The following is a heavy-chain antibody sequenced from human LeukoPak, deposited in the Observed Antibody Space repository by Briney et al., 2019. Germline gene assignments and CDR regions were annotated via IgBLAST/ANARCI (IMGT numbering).Heavy chain of an antibody. Sequence: GGSLRLSCAVSGFSFSDSYMSWIRQAPGKGLEWVSYISSSSIYTNYADSVKGQFTVSRDNAKNTPYLQRNSLRAEDTAVYYCARDGKAAAVDAFDIWGQGTMVTVSS. V-gene: IGHV3-11*06. CDR2: ISSSSIYT. CDR3: ARDGKAAAVDAFDI. CDR1: GFSFSDSY. D-gene: IGHD6-13*01. J-gene: IGHJ3*02.